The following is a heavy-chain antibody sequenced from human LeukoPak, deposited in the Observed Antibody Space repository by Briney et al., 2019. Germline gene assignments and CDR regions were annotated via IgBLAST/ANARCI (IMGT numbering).Heavy chain of an antibody. D-gene: IGHD3-3*01. Sequence: PGGSLRLSCAASGFTFSSHWMSWVRQAPGKGLEWVANIKQDGSDKYYVDSVKGRFTISRDNAKNSPYLQMNSLRAEDTAVYYCARVLKGQRSYDFWSGYYNNWFDPWGQGTLVTVSS. J-gene: IGHJ5*02. CDR2: IKQDGSDK. V-gene: IGHV3-7*01. CDR3: ARVLKGQRSYDFWSGYYNNWFDP. CDR1: GFTFSSHW.